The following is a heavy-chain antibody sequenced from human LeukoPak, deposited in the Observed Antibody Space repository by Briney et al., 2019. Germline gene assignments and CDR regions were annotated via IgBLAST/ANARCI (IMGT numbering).Heavy chain of an antibody. CDR3: AREDYYDSSGYYKNKEYFQH. Sequence: ASVRVSCKASGYTFTGYYMHWVRQAPGQGLELMGWINLNSGGTNYAQMFQGRVTMTRDTSISTAYMELSRLRSDDTAVYYRAREDYYDSSGYYKNKEYFQHWGQGTLVTVSS. D-gene: IGHD3-22*01. J-gene: IGHJ1*01. V-gene: IGHV1-2*02. CDR2: INLNSGGT. CDR1: GYTFTGYY.